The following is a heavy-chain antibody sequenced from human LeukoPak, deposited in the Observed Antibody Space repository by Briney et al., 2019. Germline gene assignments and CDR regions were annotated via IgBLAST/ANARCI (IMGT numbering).Heavy chain of an antibody. CDR2: IYSNGKE. V-gene: IGHV3-53*01. Sequence: GGSLRLSCSASGFSVDSNYMSWVRQAPGKGLEWVSVIYSNGKEYYAESAKGRFTISRDISKNSLDLQMNRLRGEDTAVYYCARESPTSGIDSWGQGTLVIVSS. J-gene: IGHJ5*01. D-gene: IGHD2-15*01. CDR3: ARESPTSGIDS. CDR1: GFSVDSNY.